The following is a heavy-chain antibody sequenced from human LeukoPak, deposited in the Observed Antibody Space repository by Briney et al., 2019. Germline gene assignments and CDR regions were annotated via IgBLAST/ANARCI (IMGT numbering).Heavy chain of an antibody. Sequence: PSETLSLTCTVSGGSISSYYWSWIRQPPGKGLEWIGYIYYSGSSNYNPSLTSRVTISVDTSKNQFSLKLSSVTAADTAVYYCAIDLGGSLRYFDYWGQGTLVTVSS. CDR2: IYYSGSS. V-gene: IGHV4-59*01. J-gene: IGHJ4*02. CDR1: GGSISSYY. CDR3: AIDLGGSLRYFDY. D-gene: IGHD2-15*01.